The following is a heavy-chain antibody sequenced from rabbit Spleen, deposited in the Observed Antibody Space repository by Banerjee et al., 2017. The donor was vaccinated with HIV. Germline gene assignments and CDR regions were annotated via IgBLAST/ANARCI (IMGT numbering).Heavy chain of an antibody. CDR2: IDAGSSGFT. J-gene: IGHJ6*01. CDR1: GVSFSMSSY. CDR3: ARDTSSSFSSYGMDL. D-gene: IGHD1-1*01. V-gene: IGHV1S45*01. Sequence: QEQLVESGGGLVKPGGSLTLTCTASGVSFSMSSYMCWVRQAPGKGLEWIACIDAGSSGFTYFATWAKGRFAISKTSSTTVTLQMTRLTAADTATYFCARDTSSSFSSYGMDLWGPGTLVTVS.